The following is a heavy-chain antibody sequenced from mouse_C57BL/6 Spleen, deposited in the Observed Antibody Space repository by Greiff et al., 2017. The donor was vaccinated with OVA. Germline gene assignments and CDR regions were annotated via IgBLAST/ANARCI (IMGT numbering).Heavy chain of an antibody. CDR2: IDPSDSET. V-gene: IGHV1-52*01. D-gene: IGHD1-1*01. Sequence: QVQLQQPGAELVMPGASVKLSCKASGYTFTSYWMHWVKQRPIQGLEWIGNIDPSDSETHYNQKFKDKATLTVDKSSSTAYMQLSSLTSEDSAVYYCARWGTTVGDYWGQGTTLTVSS. CDR1: GYTFTSYW. J-gene: IGHJ2*01. CDR3: ARWGTTVGDY.